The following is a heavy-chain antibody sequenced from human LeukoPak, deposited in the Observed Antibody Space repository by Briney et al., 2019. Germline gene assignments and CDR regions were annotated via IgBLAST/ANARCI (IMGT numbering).Heavy chain of an antibody. CDR3: ARDAYYYDSSRYYAY. V-gene: IGHV3-11*04. CDR1: GFTFSDYY. Sequence: GGSLRLSCAVSGFTFSDYYMSWIRQAPGKGLKWVSYISSSGNTIYYADSVKGRFTISSDNAKNSMYLQMNSLRAEDTAGSYCARDAYYYDSSRYYAYGSEGTLLTLSS. J-gene: IGHJ4*02. D-gene: IGHD3-22*01. CDR2: ISSSGNTI.